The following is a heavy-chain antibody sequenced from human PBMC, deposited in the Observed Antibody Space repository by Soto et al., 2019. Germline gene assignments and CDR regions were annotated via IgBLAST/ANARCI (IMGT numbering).Heavy chain of an antibody. J-gene: IGHJ6*03. CDR2: ISYDGSNK. Sequence: QVQLVESGGGVVQPGRSLRLSCAASGFTFSSYGMHWVRQAPGKGLEWVAVISYDGSNKYYADSVKGRFTSSRDNSKNTLYLQMNSLRAEDTAVYYCAKTVFPSIAARPYISGYYYYYMDVWGKGTTVTVSS. CDR1: GFTFSSYG. D-gene: IGHD6-6*01. V-gene: IGHV3-30*18. CDR3: AKTVFPSIAARPYISGYYYYYMDV.